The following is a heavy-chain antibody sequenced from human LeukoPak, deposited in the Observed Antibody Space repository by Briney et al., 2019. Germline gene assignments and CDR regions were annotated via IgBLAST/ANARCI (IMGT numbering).Heavy chain of an antibody. Sequence: GGSLRLSCAASGFTVSSNYMSWVRQAPGKGLEWVSVIYSGGSTYYADSVKGRFTISRDNAKNSLYLQMNSLRAEDTAVYYCAREMGTRDYDFWSGPYYYMDVWGKGTTVTVSS. D-gene: IGHD3-3*01. V-gene: IGHV3-53*01. J-gene: IGHJ6*03. CDR1: GFTVSSNY. CDR3: AREMGTRDYDFWSGPYYYMDV. CDR2: IYSGGST.